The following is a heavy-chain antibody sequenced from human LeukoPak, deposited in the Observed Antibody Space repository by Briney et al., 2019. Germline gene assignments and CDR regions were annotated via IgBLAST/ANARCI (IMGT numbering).Heavy chain of an antibody. Sequence: GGSLRLSCAASGFTFSSYDMHWVRQATGKGLEWVSAIGTAGDTYYPGSVKGRFTVARDDSKNTVYLEMKSLTAEDTALYYCARGGWPFDFWGQGTLVTVSS. CDR1: GFTFSSYD. J-gene: IGHJ4*02. V-gene: IGHV3-13*01. D-gene: IGHD6-19*01. CDR3: ARGGWPFDF. CDR2: IGTAGDT.